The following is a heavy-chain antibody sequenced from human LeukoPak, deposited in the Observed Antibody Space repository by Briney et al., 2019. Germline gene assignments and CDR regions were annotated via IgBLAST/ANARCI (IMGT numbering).Heavy chain of an antibody. CDR3: AKQLGYCSDGSCYFPY. D-gene: IGHD2-15*01. CDR1: GFTFSSSA. V-gene: IGHV3-23*01. J-gene: IGHJ4*02. CDR2: ISNNGGYT. Sequence: GGSLRLTCAASGFTFSSSAMSWVRQAPGKGLEWVSAISNNGGYTYYADSVQGRFTISRDNSKSTLCLQMNSLRAEDTAVYYCAKQLGYCSDGSCYFPYWGQGTLVTVSS.